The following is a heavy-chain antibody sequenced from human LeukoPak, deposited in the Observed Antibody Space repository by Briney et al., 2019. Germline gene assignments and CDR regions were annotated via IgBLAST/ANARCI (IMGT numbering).Heavy chain of an antibody. J-gene: IGHJ4*02. CDR3: ARGLGVPAAIFSDFGY. Sequence: GGSLRLSCAAAGFTFSSYAIHWVRQAPGKGLERVAVISYDGSNKYYADSVKGRFTISRDNSKNTLYLQMNSLRAEDTAVYYCARGLGVPAAIFSDFGYWGQGTLVTVSS. CDR2: ISYDGSNK. D-gene: IGHD2-2*01. CDR1: GFTFSSYA. V-gene: IGHV3-30-3*01.